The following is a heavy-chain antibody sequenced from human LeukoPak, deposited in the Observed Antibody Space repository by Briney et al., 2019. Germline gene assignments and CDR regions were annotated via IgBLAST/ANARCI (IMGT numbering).Heavy chain of an antibody. CDR3: ARARTLYSNYDY. D-gene: IGHD4-11*01. J-gene: IGHJ4*02. V-gene: IGHV4-59*01. CDR1: GGSISSYY. Sequence: PSETLSLTCTVSGGSISSYYWSWIRQPPGKGLEWIGYFYYSGNTNYNPSLKSRVTISEDTSKNQFSLRLSSVTAADTAVYYCARARTLYSNYDYWGQGILVTVSS. CDR2: FYYSGNT.